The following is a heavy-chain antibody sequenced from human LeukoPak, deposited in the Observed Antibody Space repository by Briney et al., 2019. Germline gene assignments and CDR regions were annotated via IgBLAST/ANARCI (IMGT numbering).Heavy chain of an antibody. D-gene: IGHD1/OR15-1a*01. CDR3: ASQQGDY. V-gene: IGHV3-48*02. Sequence: GGSLRLSCAASGFTFSGYSMNWVRQAPGKGLEWVSYISSSSTIYYADSVKGRFTISRDNAKNSLYLQMNSLRDEDTAVYYCASQQGDYWGQGTLVTVSS. J-gene: IGHJ4*02. CDR1: GFTFSGYS. CDR2: ISSSSTI.